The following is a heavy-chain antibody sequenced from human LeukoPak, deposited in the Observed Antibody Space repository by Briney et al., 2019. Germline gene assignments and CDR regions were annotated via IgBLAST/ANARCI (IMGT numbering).Heavy chain of an antibody. CDR2: IFYSGRT. D-gene: IGHD6-13*01. CDR1: GGSISSGTYY. CDR3: ARDILATSIAAPYY. Sequence: SETLSLTCTVSGGSISSGTYYWGWIRQPPGTGLEWIGSIFYSGRTYYNPSLKSRVTMSVDTSKNQFSLRLSSVNAADTAVYYCARDILATSIAAPYYWGQGTLVTVSS. J-gene: IGHJ4*02. V-gene: IGHV4-39*07.